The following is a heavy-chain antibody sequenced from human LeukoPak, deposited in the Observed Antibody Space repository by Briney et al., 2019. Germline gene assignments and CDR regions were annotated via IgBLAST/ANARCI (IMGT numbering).Heavy chain of an antibody. CDR3: ARHAIYSGDYSFWFDP. D-gene: IGHD1-26*01. V-gene: IGHV4-59*08. Sequence: PSETLSLTCTVSGGTISSYYWNWIRQPPGKGLEWIGYIHSSGSTKYNPSLKSRVTISVDTSKNQFSLKLSSVTAADRAVYYCARHAIYSGDYSFWFDPWGLGTLVTVSS. J-gene: IGHJ5*02. CDR1: GGTISSYY. CDR2: IHSSGST.